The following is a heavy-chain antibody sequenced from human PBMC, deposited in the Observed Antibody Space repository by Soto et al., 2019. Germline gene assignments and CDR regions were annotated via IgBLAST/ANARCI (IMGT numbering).Heavy chain of an antibody. Sequence: GESLKISCKGSGYSFTSYWIGLVRQMPGKGLEWMGIIYPGDSDTRYSPSFQGQVTISADKSISTAYLQWSSLKASDTAMYYYARTTAAGNYYYGMDVWGQGTTVTVSS. D-gene: IGHD6-13*01. CDR1: GYSFTSYW. J-gene: IGHJ6*02. CDR2: IYPGDSDT. V-gene: IGHV5-51*01. CDR3: ARTTAAGNYYYGMDV.